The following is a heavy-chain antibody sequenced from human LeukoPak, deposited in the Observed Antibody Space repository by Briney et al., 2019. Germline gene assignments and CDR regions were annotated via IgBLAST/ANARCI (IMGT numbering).Heavy chain of an antibody. V-gene: IGHV3-53*01. Sequence: TGGSLRPSCAASEFTVSTNYMNWVRQAPGKGLEWVSVLYSGGETYYADSVKGRFTISRDDSKNTLYLLMNSLRAVDTAVYYCASIGRSGWYFDYWGQGTLVTVSS. J-gene: IGHJ4*02. D-gene: IGHD6-19*01. CDR2: LYSGGET. CDR1: EFTVSTNY. CDR3: ASIGRSGWYFDY.